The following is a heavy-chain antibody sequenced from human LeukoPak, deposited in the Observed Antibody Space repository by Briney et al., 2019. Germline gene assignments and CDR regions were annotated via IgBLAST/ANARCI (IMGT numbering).Heavy chain of an antibody. CDR2: ISSSSSYI. CDR1: GFTFSSYS. Sequence: PGGSLRLSCAASGFTFSSYSMNWVRQAPGKGLEWVSSISSSSSYIYYADLLKGRFTISRDNAKNSLYRQMNSLRAEDTAVYYCARGGHHYYDSSGYLYACDIWGQGTMVTVSS. J-gene: IGHJ3*02. CDR3: ARGGHHYYDSSGYLYACDI. V-gene: IGHV3-21*06. D-gene: IGHD3-22*01.